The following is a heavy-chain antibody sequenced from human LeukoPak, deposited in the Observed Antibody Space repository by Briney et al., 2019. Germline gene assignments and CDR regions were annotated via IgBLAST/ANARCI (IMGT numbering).Heavy chain of an antibody. Sequence: GGSLRLSCAASGFTFDDYAMHWVRQAPGKGLEWVSGISWNSGSIGYADSVKGRFTISRDNAKNSLYPQMNSLRAEDTALYYCAKGSSGWYLGYYFDYWGQGTLVTVSS. CDR3: AKGSSGWYLGYYFDY. D-gene: IGHD6-19*01. V-gene: IGHV3-9*01. J-gene: IGHJ4*02. CDR2: ISWNSGSI. CDR1: GFTFDDYA.